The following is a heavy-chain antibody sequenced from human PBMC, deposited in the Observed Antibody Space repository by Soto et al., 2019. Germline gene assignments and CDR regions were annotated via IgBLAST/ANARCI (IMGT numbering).Heavy chain of an antibody. V-gene: IGHV4-31*11. CDR2: IHYSGST. Sequence: WLTCVVSGGLVLSGGYCLSWNRQHPGKGLEWIGYIHYSGSTYYNPSLKSRVTISVDTSKNQFSLKLSSVTAADTALYYCASGLRASYYFDYWGQGTLVTVSS. CDR1: GGLVLSGGYC. D-gene: IGHD2-21*02. CDR3: ASGLRASYYFDY. J-gene: IGHJ4*02.